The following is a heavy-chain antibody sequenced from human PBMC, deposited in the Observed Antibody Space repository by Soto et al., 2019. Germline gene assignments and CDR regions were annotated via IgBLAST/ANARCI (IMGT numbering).Heavy chain of an antibody. CDR1: VFIFSSYW. CDR3: ARDGGGYY. V-gene: IGHV3-7*03. CDR2: IKQDGSEK. J-gene: IGHJ4*02. D-gene: IGHD2-21*01. Sequence: SWWSLRLSCAASVFIFSSYWMSWVRQAPGKGLEWVANIKQDGSEKYYVDSVKGRFTISRDNAKNSLYLQMNSLRAEDTAVYYCARDGGGYYWGQGTLVTVSS.